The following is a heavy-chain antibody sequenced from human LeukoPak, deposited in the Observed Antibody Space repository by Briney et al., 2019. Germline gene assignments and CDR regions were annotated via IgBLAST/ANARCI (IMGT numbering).Heavy chain of an antibody. V-gene: IGHV3-7*01. CDR1: GLTFSETS. Sequence: GGSLRLSCAASGLTFSETSMSWVRQAPGQGLEWVAAIKEDGSKKDYVDSVKGRFTISRDNAKNSLYLQMNSLRAEDTAVYYCATYTHWVAGDVWGQGTTVSVSS. CDR2: IKEDGSKK. CDR3: ATYTHWVAGDV. D-gene: IGHD3-16*01. J-gene: IGHJ6*02.